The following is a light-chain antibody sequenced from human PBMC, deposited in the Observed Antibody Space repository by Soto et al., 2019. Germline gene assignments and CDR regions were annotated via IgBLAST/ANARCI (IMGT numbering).Light chain of an antibody. CDR3: LQHFDYPRT. J-gene: IGKJ1*01. CDR2: GAS. Sequence: AIQMTQSPSSLSASVGDRVTITCRASQGIRNDLGWYQQKPGNAPTLLIYGASRLQGGVPLRFSGSGSGTDFTLTISSLQPEDFATYYCLQHFDYPRTFGQGTKVEIK. V-gene: IGKV1-6*01. CDR1: QGIRND.